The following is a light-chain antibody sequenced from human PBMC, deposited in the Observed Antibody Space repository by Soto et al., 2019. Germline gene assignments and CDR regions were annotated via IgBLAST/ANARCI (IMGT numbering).Light chain of an antibody. CDR3: CSFAGGSATWV. CDR2: EAS. Sequence: QSALTQPASVSGSPGQSITISCTGTNSDVGSHNFVSWYQQHPGKVPKLLIYEASKRPSGLSNRFSGSKSGNTASLTISGLQAEDEADYYCCSFAGGSATWVFGGGTKLTVL. CDR1: NSDVGSHNF. V-gene: IGLV2-23*01. J-gene: IGLJ3*02.